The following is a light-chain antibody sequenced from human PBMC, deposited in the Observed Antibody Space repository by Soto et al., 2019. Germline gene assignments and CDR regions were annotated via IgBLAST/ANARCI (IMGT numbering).Light chain of an antibody. CDR1: QSISSY. CDR3: QQSYSTPRRT. Sequence: DIQMTQSPSSLSASVGDRVTITCRASQSISSYLNWYQQKPGKAPKLLIYAASSLQSGVPSRFSGSGSGTDFTLTISSLQPEDFATYYCQQSYSTPRRTFCQGTKVEI. CDR2: AAS. J-gene: IGKJ1*01. V-gene: IGKV1-39*01.